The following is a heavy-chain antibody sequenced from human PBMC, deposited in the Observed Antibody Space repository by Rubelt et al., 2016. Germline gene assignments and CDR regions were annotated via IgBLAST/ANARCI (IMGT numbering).Heavy chain of an antibody. V-gene: IGHV4-59*01. CDR2: IYYSTTT. CDR3: ATSVFGGPARGMDV. J-gene: IGHJ6*02. D-gene: IGHD3-3*01. Sequence: IGHIYYSTTTSYYPSLKSRVSISIDTSKNPFSLQLSSVTAADSAVYYCATSVFGGPARGMDVWGQGTTVTVFS.